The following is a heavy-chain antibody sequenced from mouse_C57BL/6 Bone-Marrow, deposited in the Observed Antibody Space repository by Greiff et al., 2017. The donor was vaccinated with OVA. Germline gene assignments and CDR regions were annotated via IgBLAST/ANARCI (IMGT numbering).Heavy chain of an antibody. CDR1: GFSLTSYG. V-gene: IGHV2-2*01. CDR2: ICSGGST. CDR3: ASPITTAAMDY. J-gene: IGHJ4*01. D-gene: IGHD1-1*01. Sequence: VQVVESGPGLVQPSQSLSITCTVSGFSLTSYGVHWVRQSPGKGLEWLGVICSGGSTDYNAAFISRLSISNDNSKSQVFFKMNSLQADDTAIYYCASPITTAAMDYWGQGTSVTVSS.